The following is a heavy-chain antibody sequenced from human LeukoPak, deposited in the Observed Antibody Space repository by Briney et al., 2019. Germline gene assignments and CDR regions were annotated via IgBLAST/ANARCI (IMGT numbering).Heavy chain of an antibody. Sequence: PSETLSHTCAVYGGSFSGYYWSWIRQPPGKGLEWIGEINHSGSTNYNPSLKSRVTISVDTSKNQFSLKLSSVTAADTAVYYCARGEDVVVPAAKQPLDVWGKGTTVTVSS. CDR2: INHSGST. V-gene: IGHV4-34*01. CDR3: ARGEDVVVPAAKQPLDV. J-gene: IGHJ6*04. CDR1: GGSFSGYY. D-gene: IGHD2-2*01.